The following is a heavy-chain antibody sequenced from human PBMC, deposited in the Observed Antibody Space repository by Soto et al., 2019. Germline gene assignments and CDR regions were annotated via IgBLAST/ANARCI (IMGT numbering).Heavy chain of an antibody. J-gene: IGHJ6*02. D-gene: IGHD6-6*01. V-gene: IGHV3-23*01. Sequence: EVELLESGGGLVQPGGSLRLSCAASGFTFSSYAMSWVRQAPAKGLEWVSTISNIGGSTYYADSVKGRSTISRDTSKNTLYLQMDSQRAEDTPVYYCAKYGKSYSSPSVHYYGMDVWGPGTTVIVSS. CDR1: GFTFSSYA. CDR3: AKYGKSYSSPSVHYYGMDV. CDR2: ISNIGGST.